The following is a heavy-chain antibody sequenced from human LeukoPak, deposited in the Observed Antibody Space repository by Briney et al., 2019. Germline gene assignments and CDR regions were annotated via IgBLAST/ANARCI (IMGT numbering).Heavy chain of an antibody. Sequence: GASVKVSCKASGYTFTSYGISWVRQAPGQGLEWMGWISAYNGNTNYAQKLQGRVTMTTDTSTSTAYMELRSLRSDDTAVYYCARASGGWPHNWFDPWGQGTLVTVSS. D-gene: IGHD6-19*01. CDR3: ARASGGWPHNWFDP. CDR2: ISAYNGNT. J-gene: IGHJ5*02. V-gene: IGHV1-18*01. CDR1: GYTFTSYG.